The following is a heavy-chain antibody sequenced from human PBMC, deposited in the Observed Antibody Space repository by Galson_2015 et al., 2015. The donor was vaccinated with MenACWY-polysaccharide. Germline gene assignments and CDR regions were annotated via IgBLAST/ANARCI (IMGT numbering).Heavy chain of an antibody. V-gene: IGHV3-15*01. D-gene: IGHD2-2*02. CDR2: ITRKSGGGTT. CDR1: GFNFISAE. J-gene: IGHJ4*02. CDR3: FAYCSTTSCYTWGFDY. Sequence: SLRLSCAASGFNFISAEMNWVRQVPGKGLEWVGRITRKSGGGTTDYAAPVKGRFTISRADSKNMLYLQMDSLKAEDTAVYYCFAYCSTTSCYTWGFDYWGQGTPVTVSS.